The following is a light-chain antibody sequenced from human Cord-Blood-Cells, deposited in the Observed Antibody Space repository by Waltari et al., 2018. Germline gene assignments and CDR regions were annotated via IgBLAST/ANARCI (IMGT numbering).Light chain of an antibody. J-gene: IGLJ1*01. V-gene: IGLV2-23*02. Sequence: QSALTQPASVSGSPGQSITLSCTGTSSDVGSYNLVPWYQQHPGKAPKLMIYEVSKRPSGVSNRFSGSKSGNTASLTISGLQAEDEADYYCCSYAGSSTYVFGTGTKVIVL. CDR1: SSDVGSYNL. CDR2: EVS. CDR3: CSYAGSSTYV.